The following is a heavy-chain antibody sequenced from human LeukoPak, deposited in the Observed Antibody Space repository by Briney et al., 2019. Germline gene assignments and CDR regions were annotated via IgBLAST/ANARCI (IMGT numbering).Heavy chain of an antibody. Sequence: SETLSLTCTVSGGSISSYYWSWIRQPPGRGLEWIAYMYYSGSTNYNPSLQSRVTISGDTSKNQFSLKLTSVTAADTAVYYCARSTKTAAAGGDYNYFCYGMDVWGQGTTVNVSS. J-gene: IGHJ6*02. D-gene: IGHD6-13*01. CDR1: GGSISSYY. CDR3: ARSTKTAAAGGDYNYFCYGMDV. CDR2: MYYSGST. V-gene: IGHV4-59*08.